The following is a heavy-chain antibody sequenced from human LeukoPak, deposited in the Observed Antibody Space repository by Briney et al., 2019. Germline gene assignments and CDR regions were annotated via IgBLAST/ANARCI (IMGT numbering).Heavy chain of an antibody. Sequence: GGSLRLSCAASGFTFSSYEMNWVRQAPGKGLEWVSYISSSGSTIYYADSVKGRFTISRDNAKNTLYLQMNSLRAEETAVYYCAELGITMIGGVWGKGTTVTISS. D-gene: IGHD3-10*02. J-gene: IGHJ6*04. CDR2: ISSSGSTI. CDR1: GFTFSSYE. V-gene: IGHV3-48*03. CDR3: AELGITMIGGV.